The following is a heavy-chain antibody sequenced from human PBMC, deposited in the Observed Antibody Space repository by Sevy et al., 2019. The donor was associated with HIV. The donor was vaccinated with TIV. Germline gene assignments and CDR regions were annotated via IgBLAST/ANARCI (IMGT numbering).Heavy chain of an antibody. CDR3: ATSPDYYDSSRDAFDI. CDR2: YDPEDGET. V-gene: IGHV1-24*01. J-gene: IGHJ3*02. CDR1: GYSVSDLS. D-gene: IGHD3-22*01. Sequence: ASVKVSCKVSGYSVSDLSIHWVRQAPGKGLEWMGGYDPEDGETIYAQKFQGRVTMTEDTSTDTAYMELSSLRSEDTAVYYSATSPDYYDSSRDAFDIWGQGTMVTVSS.